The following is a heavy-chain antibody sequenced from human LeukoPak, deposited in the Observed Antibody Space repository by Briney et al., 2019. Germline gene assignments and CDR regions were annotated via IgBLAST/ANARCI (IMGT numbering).Heavy chain of an antibody. CDR1: GYTFTDYY. D-gene: IGHD5-18*01. J-gene: IGHJ4*02. V-gene: IGHV1-2*02. CDR2: INPNSGGT. Sequence: ASVKVSCKASGYTFTDYYTYWVRQAPGQGLEWMGWINPNSGGTNYAQKFQGRVTMTRDTSISTAYMELSRLRSDDTAVYYCARDGTSVMVDFDYWGQGTLVTVSS. CDR3: ARDGTSVMVDFDY.